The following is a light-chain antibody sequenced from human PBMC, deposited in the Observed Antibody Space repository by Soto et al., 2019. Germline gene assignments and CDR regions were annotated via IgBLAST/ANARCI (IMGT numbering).Light chain of an antibody. Sequence: DIHMTQSPSSVSASVGDRVTINCRASQTLNNYLTWFHQKPGKAPKVVIYAASTLQSGVPSRFSGSGSGAEFTLTISSLQPEDFATYYCQQSFSPLLTFGGGTKVDIK. CDR2: AAS. CDR1: QTLNNY. CDR3: QQSFSPLLT. V-gene: IGKV1-39*01. J-gene: IGKJ4*01.